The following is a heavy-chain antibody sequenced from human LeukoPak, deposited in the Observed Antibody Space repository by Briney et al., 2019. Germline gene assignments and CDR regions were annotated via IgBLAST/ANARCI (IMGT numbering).Heavy chain of an antibody. V-gene: IGHV4-34*01. D-gene: IGHD4-11*01. CDR2: INHSGDT. Sequence: SETLTLTCAVYGGAFSGYYWSWIRQPPGKGLEWIGEINHSGDTKYNPSLKSRVSMSVDVSKDQFSLKLTSLTAADTAVYYCARGSRNYNNYEGADYWGQGTLVTVSS. J-gene: IGHJ4*02. CDR3: ARGSRNYNNYEGADY. CDR1: GGAFSGYY.